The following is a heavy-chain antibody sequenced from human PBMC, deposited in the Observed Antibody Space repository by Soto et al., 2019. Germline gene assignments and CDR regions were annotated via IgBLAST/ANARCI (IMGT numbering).Heavy chain of an antibody. CDR2: ISNTGAHT. J-gene: IGHJ6*03. D-gene: IGHD6-13*01. Sequence: EAQLVESGGVLVQPGGSLRLSCAASGFTFSNYEMHWVRQAPGKGLEYVSGISNTGAHTDYAKSVKGRFTISRDNSENTLYRQMGSLRADDIDRYYCARRGYGSRWPNVYMDVWGKVTTLTVSS. CDR1: GFTFSNYE. CDR3: ARRGYGSRWPNVYMDV. V-gene: IGHV3-64*01.